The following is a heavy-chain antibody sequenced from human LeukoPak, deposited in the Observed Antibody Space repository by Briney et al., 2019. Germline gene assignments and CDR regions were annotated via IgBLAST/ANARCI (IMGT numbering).Heavy chain of an antibody. D-gene: IGHD1-1*01. V-gene: IGHV1-46*01. CDR3: ARETRTIGTTDY. Sequence: ASVKVSCKASGYTFTSSYMHWVRQAPGQGLGWMGIINPSGGSTSYAQKFQGRVTMTRDTSTSTVYMELSSLRSEDTAVYYCARETRTIGTTDYWRQGTLVTVSS. J-gene: IGHJ4*02. CDR1: GYTFTSSY. CDR2: INPSGGST.